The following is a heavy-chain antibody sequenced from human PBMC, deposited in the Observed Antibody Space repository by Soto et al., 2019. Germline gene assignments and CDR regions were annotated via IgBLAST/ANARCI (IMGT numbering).Heavy chain of an antibody. CDR2: IITIFETA. CDR1: GGTMRSYD. CDR3: ARARADRKRSYDFWGGSFEY. Sequence: QVQLVQSGPEVKKPGSSVRVSCKASGGTMRSYDISWVRQAPGQGLEWMGGIITIFETAHFAQQFQGRITITADESTNTAYMELSSLSSDDTAMHSFARARADRKRSYDFWGGSFEYWGMGTLVTVSS. V-gene: IGHV1-69*01. D-gene: IGHD3-3*01. J-gene: IGHJ4*02.